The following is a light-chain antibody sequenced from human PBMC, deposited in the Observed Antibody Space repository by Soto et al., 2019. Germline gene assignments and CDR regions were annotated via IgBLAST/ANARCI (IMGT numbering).Light chain of an antibody. CDR1: QRIGNY. Sequence: EVVLTQSPATLSLSPGEGATLSCRASQRIGNYLAWYQQKPGQAPRLLIYATSNRATGIPARFSGSESGTDFTLTIRSLEPEDFAVYYCQQRSSWPFTFGPGTKVDIK. J-gene: IGKJ3*01. CDR2: ATS. CDR3: QQRSSWPFT. V-gene: IGKV3-11*01.